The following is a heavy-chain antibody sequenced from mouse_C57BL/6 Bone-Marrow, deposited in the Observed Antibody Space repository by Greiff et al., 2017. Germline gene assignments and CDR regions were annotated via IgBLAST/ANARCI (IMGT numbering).Heavy chain of an antibody. D-gene: IGHD2-4*01. J-gene: IGHJ4*01. V-gene: IGHV5-17*01. CDR1: GFTFSDYG. Sequence: EVKLVESGGGLVKPGGSLKLSCAASGFTFSDYGMHWVRQAPEKGLEWVAYISSGSSTIYYADTVKGRFTISRDNAKNTLFLQMTSLRSEDTAMYYCARPGDYPPMDYWGQGTSVTVSS. CDR2: ISSGSSTI. CDR3: ARPGDYPPMDY.